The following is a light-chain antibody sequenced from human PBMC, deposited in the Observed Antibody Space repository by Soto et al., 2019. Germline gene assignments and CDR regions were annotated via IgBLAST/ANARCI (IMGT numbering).Light chain of an antibody. Sequence: QSALTQPPSASGFPGQSVTISCTGTSSDVGYYDYVSWYQQHPGKAPKLVIYEVTKRPSGVPDRVSASTSGNTAALTVSGLRDEDEADYYCSSYAGSNNFVFGSGTKVTVL. J-gene: IGLJ1*01. V-gene: IGLV2-8*01. CDR2: EVT. CDR3: SSYAGSNNFV. CDR1: SSDVGYYDY.